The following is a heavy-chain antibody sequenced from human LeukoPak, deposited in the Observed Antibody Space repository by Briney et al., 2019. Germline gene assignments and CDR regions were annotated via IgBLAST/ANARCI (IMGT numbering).Heavy chain of an antibody. J-gene: IGHJ1*01. CDR3: AREGGSYTEYFQH. V-gene: IGHV1-2*06. Sequence: ASVKVSCKASGYTFTGYYMHWVRQAPGQGLEWMGRINPNSGGTNYAQKFRGRVTMTRDTSISTAYMELSRLRSDDTAVYYCAREGGSYTEYFQHWGQGTLVTVSS. D-gene: IGHD1-26*01. CDR2: INPNSGGT. CDR1: GYTFTGYY.